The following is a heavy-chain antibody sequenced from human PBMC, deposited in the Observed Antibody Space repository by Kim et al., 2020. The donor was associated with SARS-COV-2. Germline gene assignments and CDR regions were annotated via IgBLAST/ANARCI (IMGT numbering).Heavy chain of an antibody. J-gene: IGHJ1*01. D-gene: IGHD3-10*01. CDR3: ARDRNVRH. Sequence: GNPTYAQAFNGRFVFSLDPSVSTAYLQISSLKAEDTAVYYCARDRNVRHWGQGTLVTVSS. CDR2: GNP. V-gene: IGHV7-4-1*02.